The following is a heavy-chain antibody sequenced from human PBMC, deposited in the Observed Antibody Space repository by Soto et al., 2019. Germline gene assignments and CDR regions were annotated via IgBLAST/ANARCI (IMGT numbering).Heavy chain of an antibody. CDR1: GYTFTSYY. V-gene: IGHV1-46*01. Sequence: ASVKVSCKASGYTFTSYYMHWVRQAPGQGLEWMGIINPSGGSTSYAQKFQGRVTMTRDTSTSTVYMELSSLRSEDTAVYYCARDRATSHPQPDPFDIWGQGTMVTVSS. D-gene: IGHD1-1*01. CDR3: ARDRATSHPQPDPFDI. CDR2: INPSGGST. J-gene: IGHJ3*02.